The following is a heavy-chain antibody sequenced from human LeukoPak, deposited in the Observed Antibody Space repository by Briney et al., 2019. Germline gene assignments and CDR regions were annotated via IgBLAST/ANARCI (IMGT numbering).Heavy chain of an antibody. CDR3: VKASSSSPQYNWFGA. CDR2: VSCTGGTT. V-gene: IGHV3-23*01. J-gene: IGHJ5*02. Sequence: PGGSLRLSCAASGFTFSTYDMSGVRQPPGKGLEWVSVVSCTGGTTYYADPVKGRFTISGDNSKNSLYLQMNSLRAEDTALYYCVKASSSSPQYNWFGAWGQGTLVTVSS. CDR1: GFTFSTYD. D-gene: IGHD6-6*01.